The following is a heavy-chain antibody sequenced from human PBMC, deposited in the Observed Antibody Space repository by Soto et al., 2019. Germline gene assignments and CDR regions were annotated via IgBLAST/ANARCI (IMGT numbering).Heavy chain of an antibody. CDR3: ARDKITGLFDY. CDR1: GGSFSGYY. D-gene: IGHD2-8*02. Sequence: QVQLQQWGAGLLKPSETLSLTCAVYGGSFSGYYWTWIRQPPGTGREWIGEINHSGSTNYNPSLKSRVTISVDPSQNQFSLKLTSVTAADTAVYYCARDKITGLFDYWGQGTLVTVSS. CDR2: INHSGST. V-gene: IGHV4-34*01. J-gene: IGHJ4*02.